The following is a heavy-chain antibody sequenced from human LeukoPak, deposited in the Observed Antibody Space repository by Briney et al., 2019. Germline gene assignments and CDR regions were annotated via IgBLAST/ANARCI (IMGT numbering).Heavy chain of an antibody. CDR3: ARSPGVGTVDY. J-gene: IGHJ4*02. V-gene: IGHV3-7*01. CDR1: GFSFSIHW. CDR2: INQDGSAE. D-gene: IGHD3-3*01. Sequence: GGSLRLSCAASGFSFSIHWMSRVRQAPGQGLEWVANINQDGSAEYYVDSVQGRFTISRDNAENSLFLQMNSLRAEDTAVYYCARSPGVGTVDYWGQGTVVTVSS.